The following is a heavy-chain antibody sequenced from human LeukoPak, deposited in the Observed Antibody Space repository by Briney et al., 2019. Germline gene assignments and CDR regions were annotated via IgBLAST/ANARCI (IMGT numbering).Heavy chain of an antibody. V-gene: IGHV4-59*12. J-gene: IGHJ4*02. CDR3: ASGDNDPLFDY. CDR2: IYYDGTT. CDR1: GGSINTYY. D-gene: IGHD1-1*01. Sequence: PSETLSLTCTVSGGSINTYYWSWIRQPPGMGLEWIGYIYYDGTTDYNPSLKGRVTISVVTSKNQFSLKLSSVTAADTAIYYCASGDNDPLFDYWGQGTLVTVSS.